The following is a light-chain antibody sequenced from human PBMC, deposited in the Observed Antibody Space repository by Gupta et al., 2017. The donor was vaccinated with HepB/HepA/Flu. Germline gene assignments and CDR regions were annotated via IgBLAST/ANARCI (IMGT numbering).Light chain of an antibody. CDR1: SSNIGRTN. V-gene: IGLV1-44*01. CDR2: YTD. CDR3: AAWDDSLKDVL. Sequence: QSVLTQPPSASGTPGQRVTISCSGSSSNIGRTNINWYQQLPGTAPKLLIYYTDQRPSGVPDRFSGSKSGTSASLVISGLQSEDEADYYCAAWDDSLKDVLFGGGTKPTVL. J-gene: IGLJ2*01.